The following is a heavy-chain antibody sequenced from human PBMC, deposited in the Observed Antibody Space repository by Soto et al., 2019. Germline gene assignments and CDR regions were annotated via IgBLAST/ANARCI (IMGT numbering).Heavy chain of an antibody. D-gene: IGHD6-19*01. J-gene: IGHJ6*02. CDR2: IYTSASI. Sequence: PSETLSLTCSVSGADINTYSWTWIRQPAGTGLEWIGRIYTSASINYNPSLTGRVTLSVDTSTNQVSLRLASVTAADTAIYYCARDREAGYNFYYGMDVWGQGTTVTVS. CDR1: GADINTYS. CDR3: ARDREAGYNFYYGMDV. V-gene: IGHV4-4*07.